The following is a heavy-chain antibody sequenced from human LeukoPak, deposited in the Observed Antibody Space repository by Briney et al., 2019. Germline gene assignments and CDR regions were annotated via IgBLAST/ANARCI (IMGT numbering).Heavy chain of an antibody. D-gene: IGHD3-22*01. V-gene: IGHV4-39*01. J-gene: IGHJ4*02. Sequence: PSETLSLTCTVSGGSISSSSYYWGWLRQPPGKGLDWIGIINYRGNTYYNPSLKSRVTISVDTSKNQFSLKLSSVTAADTAVYYCARRDSYSSGYYYFDYWGQGTLVTVSS. CDR1: GGSISSSSYY. CDR2: INYRGNT. CDR3: ARRDSYSSGYYYFDY.